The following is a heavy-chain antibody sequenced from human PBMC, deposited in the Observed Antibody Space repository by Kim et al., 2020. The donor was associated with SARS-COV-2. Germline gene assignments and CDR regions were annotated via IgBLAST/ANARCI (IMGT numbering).Heavy chain of an antibody. D-gene: IGHD2-2*01. CDR1: GYTFTSYG. V-gene: IGHV1-18*04. CDR2: ISAYNGNT. Sequence: ASVKVSCKASGYTFTSYGISWVRQAPGQGLEWMGWISAYNGNTNYAQKLQGRVTMTTDTSTSTAYMELRSLRSDDTAVYYCARVVRYCSSTSCYGLMTASYYYYYGMDVWGQGTTVTVSS. CDR3: ARVVRYCSSTSCYGLMTASYYYYYGMDV. J-gene: IGHJ6*02.